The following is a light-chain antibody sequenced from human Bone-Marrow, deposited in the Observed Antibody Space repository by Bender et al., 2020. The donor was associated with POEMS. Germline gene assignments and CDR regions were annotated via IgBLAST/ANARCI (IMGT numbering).Light chain of an antibody. CDR2: DVI. Sequence: QSALSQPRSVSGSPGQSITISCAGTSSDVGGYNYVSWYKQHPGKPPKLMVFDVIKRPPGVPDRFSGSKSGNTASLTISGLQADDEADYYCCSYAGRYTWMFGGGTKLTVL. J-gene: IGLJ3*02. CDR3: CSYAGRYTWM. CDR1: SSDVGGYNY. V-gene: IGLV2-11*01.